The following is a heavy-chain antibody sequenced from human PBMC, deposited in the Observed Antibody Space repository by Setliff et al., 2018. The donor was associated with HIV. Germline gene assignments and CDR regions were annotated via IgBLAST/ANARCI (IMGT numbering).Heavy chain of an antibody. CDR1: GGSISSYY. D-gene: IGHD3-22*01. CDR3: ARHLYYYDNNGYLQPYYYMDV. Sequence: SETLSLTCSVSGGSISSYYWTWVRQPPGKGLEWIGYIYYSGSASYNPSLKSRVAISVGTSKNQFSLKLSSVTAADTAVYYCARHLYYYDNNGYLQPYYYMDVWGKGTTVTVSS. CDR2: IYYSGSA. V-gene: IGHV4-59*08. J-gene: IGHJ6*03.